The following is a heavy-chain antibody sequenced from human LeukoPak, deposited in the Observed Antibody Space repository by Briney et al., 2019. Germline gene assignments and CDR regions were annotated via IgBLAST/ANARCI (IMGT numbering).Heavy chain of an antibody. D-gene: IGHD3-10*01. CDR1: GFTFSNCG. CDR2: ISGSGDST. V-gene: IGHV3-23*01. Sequence: GGSLRLSCAASGFTFSNCGMSWVRQTPGGGWEWVSAISGSGDSTYYADSVKGRFTISRDNYKNTLYLQMNSLRAEDTAVYYCASHYGSGLGNWLDPWGQGTLVTVSS. CDR3: ASHYGSGLGNWLDP. J-gene: IGHJ5*02.